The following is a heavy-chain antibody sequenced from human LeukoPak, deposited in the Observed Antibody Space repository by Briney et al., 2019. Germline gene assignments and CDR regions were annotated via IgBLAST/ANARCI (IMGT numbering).Heavy chain of an antibody. CDR3: ARPQYCGSNCYHAFEI. CDR1: GGSINSYY. CDR2: FSYSGGP. V-gene: IGHV4-59*08. J-gene: IGHJ3*02. Sequence: SETLSLTCTVSGGSINSYYWSWIRQPPGKGLEWIGYFSYSGGPNYNPSLKSRVTISVDTSKNQFSLKLSSVTAADTAVYYCARPQYCGSNCYHAFEIWGQGTLVTVSS. D-gene: IGHD2-21*01.